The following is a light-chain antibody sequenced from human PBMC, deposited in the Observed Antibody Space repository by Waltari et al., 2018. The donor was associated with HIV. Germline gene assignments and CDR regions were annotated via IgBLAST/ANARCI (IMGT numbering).Light chain of an antibody. CDR3: IQSLQTPPYT. J-gene: IGKJ2*01. CDR2: LGS. V-gene: IGKV2-28*01. CDR1: QSLLNNIGCYH. Sequence: EIVMTQSPLSLPVTPGEPASLSCKSSQSLLNNIGCYHLDWYLQKPGQAPQLLIYLGSSRASGVPDRFSGSGSGTEFTLKISRVEAEDVGVFYCIQSLQTPPYTFGQGTKLEIK.